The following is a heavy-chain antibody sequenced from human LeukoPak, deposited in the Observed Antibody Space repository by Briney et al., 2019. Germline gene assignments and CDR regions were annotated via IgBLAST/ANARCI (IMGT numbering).Heavy chain of an antibody. V-gene: IGHV2-5*02. CDR1: GFSPSTSGVG. J-gene: IGHJ4*02. Sequence: SGPTLVNPTQTLTLTCTFSGFSPSTSGVGVGWIRQPPGKALEWLALIYWDDDKRYSPSLKSRLTITKDTSKNQVVLTMTNMDPVDTATYYCAHRRSYYYGSGSYDFDYWGQGTLVTVSS. CDR2: IYWDDDK. D-gene: IGHD3-10*01. CDR3: AHRRSYYYGSGSYDFDY.